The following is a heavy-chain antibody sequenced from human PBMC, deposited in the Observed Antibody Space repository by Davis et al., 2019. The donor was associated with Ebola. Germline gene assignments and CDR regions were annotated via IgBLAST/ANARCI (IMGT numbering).Heavy chain of an antibody. Sequence: GESLKISCVASGFTFSSSWMSWVRHAPGKGLDRVANLNQDGSQKSYVDSVKGRFTISRDNAKNSLYLQMNSLRVEDTAVYYCARDPHREAFELWGHGTRVTGSS. CDR3: ARDPHREAFEL. CDR2: LNQDGSQK. V-gene: IGHV3-7*03. CDR1: GFTFSSSW. J-gene: IGHJ2*01.